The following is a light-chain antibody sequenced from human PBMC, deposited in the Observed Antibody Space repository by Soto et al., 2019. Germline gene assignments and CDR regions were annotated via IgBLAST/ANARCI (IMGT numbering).Light chain of an antibody. J-gene: IGKJ1*01. CDR1: QSISSW. Sequence: DIQMTQSPSTLSASVGDRVTITCRASQSISSWLAWYQQKPGKAPKLLIYKASSLESGVPSRFSGSGSGTDFTLTIGSLQAEDVAVYYCQQYFNTPLTFGQGTKVDIK. V-gene: IGKV1-5*03. CDR2: KAS. CDR3: QQYFNTPLT.